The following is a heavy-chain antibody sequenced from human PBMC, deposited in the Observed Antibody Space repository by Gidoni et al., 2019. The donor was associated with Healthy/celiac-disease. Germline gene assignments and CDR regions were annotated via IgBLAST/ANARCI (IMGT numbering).Heavy chain of an antibody. D-gene: IGHD6-19*01. Sequence: QITLKESGPTRVKPPQTLTLTCTFSGLSLSTSGVGVGCIRPLAGKALEWLALVYWDADTRYSPSLKSRLTISKDTSKNQVVLTMTNMDPVDTATYYCAHISGWINFAYWGQGTLVTVSS. J-gene: IGHJ4*02. CDR2: VYWDADT. V-gene: IGHV2-5*02. CDR3: AHISGWINFAY. CDR1: GLSLSTSGVG.